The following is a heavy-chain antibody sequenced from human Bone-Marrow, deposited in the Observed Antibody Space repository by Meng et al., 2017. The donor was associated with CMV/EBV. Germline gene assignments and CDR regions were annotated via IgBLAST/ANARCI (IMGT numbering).Heavy chain of an antibody. J-gene: IGHJ4*02. CDR1: GYTFTGCY. CDR3: ARFGYCSSTSCLHYFDY. CDR2: INPNSGGT. V-gene: IGHV1-2*02. Sequence: ASVKVSCKASGYTFTGCYMHWVRQAPGQGLEWMGWINPNSGGTNYAQKFQGRVTMTRDTSISTAYMELSRLRSDDTAVYYCARFGYCSSTSCLHYFDYWGQGTLVTVSS. D-gene: IGHD2-2*03.